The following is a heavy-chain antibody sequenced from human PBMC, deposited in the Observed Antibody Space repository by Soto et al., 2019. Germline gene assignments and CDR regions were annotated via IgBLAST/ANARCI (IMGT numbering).Heavy chain of an antibody. Sequence: QVQLVQSGAEVKKPGASVKVSCKASGYVFSSSFVHWIRQAPGQGLEWMAMINPTVGSTSYAHNFQGRIAVTRDTSTATVYLDLSNLRSADSAIYYCAREVNTVIMPGDTEDYSGLDVWGQGTTVIVSS. CDR1: GYVFSSSF. CDR3: AREVNTVIMPGDTEDYSGLDV. D-gene: IGHD2-21*02. V-gene: IGHV1-46*01. CDR2: INPTVGST. J-gene: IGHJ6*02.